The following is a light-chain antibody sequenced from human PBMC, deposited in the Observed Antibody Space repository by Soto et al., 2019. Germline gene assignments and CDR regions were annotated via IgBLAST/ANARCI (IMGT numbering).Light chain of an antibody. J-gene: IGKJ1*01. Sequence: DIQMTQSPSTLSASVGDRVTITCRASQSISSWLAWYQQKPGKAPKVLIYEASSFENGVPSRFSGSGSGTEFTLTISSLQPDDSATYYCQHYINYSRTFGQGTKVEIK. V-gene: IGKV1-5*03. CDR2: EAS. CDR3: QHYINYSRT. CDR1: QSISSW.